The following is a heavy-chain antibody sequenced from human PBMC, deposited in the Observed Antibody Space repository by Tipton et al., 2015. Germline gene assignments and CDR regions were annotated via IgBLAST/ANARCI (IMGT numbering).Heavy chain of an antibody. J-gene: IGHJ4*02. CDR1: GGSFSTYF. Sequence: TLSLTCSVSGGSFSTYFWTWIRQPPGKGLEWIGYIYYSGTNYNPSLKSRVTISLDTSKKQFSLKLSSVTAADTAVYYCARSITGDFDYWGQGTLVTVSS. CDR2: IYYSGT. CDR3: ARSITGDFDY. D-gene: IGHD1-14*01. V-gene: IGHV4-59*01.